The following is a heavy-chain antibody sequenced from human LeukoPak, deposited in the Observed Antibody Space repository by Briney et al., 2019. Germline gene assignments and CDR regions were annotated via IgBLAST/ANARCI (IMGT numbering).Heavy chain of an antibody. V-gene: IGHV1-69*05. CDR3: ARDKNSGECVSNSCYGVWPLDI. CDR2: IIPMSETP. Sequence: SVKVSCKASGGTFSINAITWVRQAPGQGLEWMGGIIPMSETPKYTQKFQGRVTIATDESTNTAYMEPSSLRSEDTAVYYCARDKNSGECVSNSCYGVWPLDIWGQGTMVTVSS. J-gene: IGHJ3*02. CDR1: GGTFSINA. D-gene: IGHD2-2*01.